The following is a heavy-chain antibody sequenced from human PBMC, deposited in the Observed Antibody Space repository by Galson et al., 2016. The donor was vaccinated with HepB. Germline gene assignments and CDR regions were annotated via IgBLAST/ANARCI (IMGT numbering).Heavy chain of an antibody. CDR3: AKYTSGWINAFDI. CDR1: GGTFSGSA. Sequence: SVKVSCKASGGTFSGSALTWVRQAPGQGLEWMGGIIPTSNTANYAQKFQGRVKITVDRSTNTGYMELSSLRFDDTAIYYCAKYTSGWINAFDIWGQGTVVTVSS. CDR2: IIPTSNTA. V-gene: IGHV1-69*06. J-gene: IGHJ3*02. D-gene: IGHD6-19*01.